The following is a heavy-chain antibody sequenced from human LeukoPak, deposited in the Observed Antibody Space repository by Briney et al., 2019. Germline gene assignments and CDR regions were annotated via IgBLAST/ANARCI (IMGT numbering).Heavy chain of an antibody. CDR3: ARDYGDYGGWYYYYGMDV. CDR2: IYHSGST. Sequence: SETLSLTCAVSGYSISSGYYWGWIRQPPGKGLEWIGSIYHSGSTYYNPSLKSRVTISVDTSKNQFSLKLSSVTAADTAVYYCARDYGDYGGWYYYYGMDVRGKRTTVTVSS. D-gene: IGHD4-17*01. J-gene: IGHJ6*04. CDR1: GYSISSGYY. V-gene: IGHV4-38-2*01.